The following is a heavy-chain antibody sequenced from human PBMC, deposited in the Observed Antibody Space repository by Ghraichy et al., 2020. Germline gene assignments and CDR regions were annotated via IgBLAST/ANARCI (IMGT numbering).Heavy chain of an antibody. CDR2: INPNSGGT. J-gene: IGHJ6*02. CDR3: ARDQTTPAYYYGMDV. Sequence: ASVKVSCKASGYTFTGYYMHWVRQAPGQGLEWMGWINPNSGGTNYAQKFQGRVTMTRDTSISTAYKELSRLRSDDTAVYYCARDQTTPAYYYGMDVWGQGTTVTVSS. CDR1: GYTFTGYY. V-gene: IGHV1-2*02. D-gene: IGHD1-7*01.